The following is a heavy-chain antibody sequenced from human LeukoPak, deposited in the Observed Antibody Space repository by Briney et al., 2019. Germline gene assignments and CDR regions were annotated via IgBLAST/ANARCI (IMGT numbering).Heavy chain of an antibody. J-gene: IGHJ6*02. CDR2: ISSSSSTI. D-gene: IGHD3-9*01. CDR1: GFTFSSYS. Sequence: PGGSLRLSCAASGFTFSSYSMNWVRQAPGKGLEWVSYISSSSSTIYYADSVKGRFTISRDNAKNSLYLQMNSLRDEDTAVYYCARGAYYDILTGYPLRYYYYYGMDVWGQGTTVTVSS. CDR3: ARGAYYDILTGYPLRYYYYYGMDV. V-gene: IGHV3-48*02.